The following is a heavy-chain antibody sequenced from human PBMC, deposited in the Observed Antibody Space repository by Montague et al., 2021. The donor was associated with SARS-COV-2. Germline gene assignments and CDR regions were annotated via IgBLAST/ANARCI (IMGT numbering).Heavy chain of an antibody. Sequence: SETLSLTCTGASGSICKYYLSWSRQPPGKGLEWLGYIYYSGSTNYNPSLKSRITISVDTSKNQFSLKLSSVTAADTAVYYCARVFPRWLQFDPYFDYWSQGTLVTVSS. D-gene: IGHD5-24*01. CDR1: SGSICKYY. CDR3: ARVFPRWLQFDPYFDY. J-gene: IGHJ4*02. V-gene: IGHV4-59*01. CDR2: IYYSGST.